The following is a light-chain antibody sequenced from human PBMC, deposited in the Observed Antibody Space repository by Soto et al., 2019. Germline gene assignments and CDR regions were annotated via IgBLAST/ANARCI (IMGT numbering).Light chain of an antibody. CDR2: EDT. J-gene: IGLJ3*02. V-gene: IGLV2-18*02. CDR3: SSYTSTNTGV. CDR1: RSDIGNFNR. Sequence: QSALTQPPSVSGSPGQSVAISCSGTRSDIGNFNRVSWYQQPPGTAPKVLIYEDTNRSSGVPDRFSGSKSGNTAFLIISGLQAEDEADYYCSSYTSTNTGVFGGGTKLTVL.